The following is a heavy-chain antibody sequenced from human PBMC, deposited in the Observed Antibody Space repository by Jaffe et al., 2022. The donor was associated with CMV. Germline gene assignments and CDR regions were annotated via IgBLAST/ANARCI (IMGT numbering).Heavy chain of an antibody. CDR2: IYYSGST. V-gene: IGHV4-59*01. J-gene: IGHJ4*02. Sequence: QVQLQESGPGLVKPSETLSLTCTVSGGSISSYYWSWIRQPPGKGLEWIGYIYYSGSTNYNPSLKSRVTISVDTSKNQFSLKLSSVTAADTAVYYCARTPYGDYPSQFDYWGQGTLVTVSS. CDR3: ARTPYGDYPSQFDY. D-gene: IGHD4-17*01. CDR1: GGSISSYY.